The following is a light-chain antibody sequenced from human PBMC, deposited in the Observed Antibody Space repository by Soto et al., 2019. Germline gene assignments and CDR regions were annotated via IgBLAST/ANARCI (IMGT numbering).Light chain of an antibody. CDR3: CSYTTSDTLV. J-gene: IGLJ2*01. Sequence: QSALTQPASVSGSPGQSITISCIGTSSDVGRYNYVSWYQQHPAKAPKLMIYDVSNRPSGVSSRFSGSKSGNTASLTISGLQAEDEADYYCCSYTTSDTLVFGGGTKVTVL. CDR2: DVS. CDR1: SSDVGRYNY. V-gene: IGLV2-14*01.